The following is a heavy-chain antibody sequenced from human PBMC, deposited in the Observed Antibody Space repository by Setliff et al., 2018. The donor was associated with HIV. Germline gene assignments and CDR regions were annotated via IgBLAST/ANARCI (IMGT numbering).Heavy chain of an antibody. Sequence: ETLSLTCAASEFTVSTNYMSWVRQAPVKGLEWVSLIYSGGSTYYTDSVKGRFTISRDNSKNTLYLQMNNLRAEDTAVYYCARAAKTPYSSSWSIPGAFDIWGQGTMVTVSS. CDR3: ARAAKTPYSSSWSIPGAFDI. V-gene: IGHV3-53*01. D-gene: IGHD6-13*01. J-gene: IGHJ3*02. CDR1: EFTVSTNY. CDR2: IYSGGST.